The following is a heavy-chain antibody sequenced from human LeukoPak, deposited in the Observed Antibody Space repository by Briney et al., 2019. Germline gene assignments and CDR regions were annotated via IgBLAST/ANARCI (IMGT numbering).Heavy chain of an antibody. CDR2: ISYDGSNK. J-gene: IGHJ6*02. CDR3: ARSEYYYYYGMDV. V-gene: IGHV3-30*03. Sequence: PGRSLRLSCAASGFTFSSYGMHWVRQAPGKGLEWVAVISYDGSNKYYADSVKGRFTISRDNSKNTLYLQMNSLRAEDTAVYYCARSEYYYYYGMDVWGQGTTVTVSS. CDR1: GFTFSSYG.